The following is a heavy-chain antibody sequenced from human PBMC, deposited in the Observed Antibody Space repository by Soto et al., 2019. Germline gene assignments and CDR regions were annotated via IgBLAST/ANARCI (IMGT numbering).Heavy chain of an antibody. CDR2: ITGSGGST. Sequence: EVQLLESGGGLVQPGGSLRLSCAASGFTFGTYAMNWVRQAPGKGLEWVSGITGSGGSTYYADSGKGRFTISRDNSKNTLYLQMNSLRGDDTAVYYCAKDRSVDTRDWFDPWGQGTLVTVSS. D-gene: IGHD5-18*01. V-gene: IGHV3-23*01. J-gene: IGHJ5*02. CDR3: AKDRSVDTRDWFDP. CDR1: GFTFGTYA.